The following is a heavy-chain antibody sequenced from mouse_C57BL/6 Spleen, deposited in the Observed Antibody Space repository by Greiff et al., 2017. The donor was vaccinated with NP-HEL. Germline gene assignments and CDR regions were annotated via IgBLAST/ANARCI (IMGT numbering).Heavy chain of an antibody. CDR3: AIEGGTRDAMDY. J-gene: IGHJ4*01. Sequence: VKLQESGPELVKPGASVKISCKASGYAFSSSWMNWVKQRPGKGLEWIGRIYPGDGDTNYNGKFKGKATLTADKSSSTAYMQLSSLTSEDSAVYFCAIEGGTRDAMDYWGQGTSVTVSS. V-gene: IGHV1-82*01. CDR1: GYAFSSSW. D-gene: IGHD3-3*01. CDR2: IYPGDGDT.